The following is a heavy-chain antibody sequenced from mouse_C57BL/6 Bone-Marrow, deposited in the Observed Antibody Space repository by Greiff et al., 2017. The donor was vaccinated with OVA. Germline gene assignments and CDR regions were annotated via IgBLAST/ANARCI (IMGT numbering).Heavy chain of an antibody. V-gene: IGHV1-64*01. CDR2: IHPNSGST. D-gene: IGHD2-4*01. J-gene: IGHJ3*01. CDR1: GYTFTSYW. Sequence: QVQLQQPGAELVKPGASVKLSCKASGYTFTSYWMHWVKQRPGQGLEWLGMIHPNSGSTNYNEKFKSKATLTVDKSSSTAYMQLSSLTSEDSAVYYCARRGYDYAWFAYWGQGTLVTVSA. CDR3: ARRGYDYAWFAY.